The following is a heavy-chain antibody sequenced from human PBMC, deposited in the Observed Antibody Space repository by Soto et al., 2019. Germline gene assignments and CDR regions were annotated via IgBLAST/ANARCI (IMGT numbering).Heavy chain of an antibody. CDR3: ATGALGGLQQLVRDAFEF. J-gene: IGHJ3*01. D-gene: IGHD4-4*01. CDR2: VAPIFDFS. CDR1: GGTFDSYS. V-gene: IGHV1-69*02. Sequence: QVQLVQSGAEVKKPGSSLRVSCRASGGTFDSYSISWVRQAPGQGLEWLGKVAPIFDFSRYAPKFQGRVTITADNSTRVAYMDLGGLTSQETAVYYCATGALGGLQQLVRDAFEFWRQGTNVTVSS.